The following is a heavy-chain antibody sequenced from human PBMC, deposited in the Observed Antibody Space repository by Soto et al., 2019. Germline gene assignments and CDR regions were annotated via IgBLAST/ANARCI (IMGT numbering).Heavy chain of an antibody. J-gene: IGHJ5*02. CDR3: ARRRANSSGWLGDNGFDP. D-gene: IGHD6-19*01. CDR1: GYSFTSYW. Sequence: PGESLNISGKGSGYSFTSYWIGWARRMPGKGLGWMGIIYRGDSDTRYSPSFQGQVTISGDKSISTAYLQWSSLKASDAAMYYCARRRANSSGWLGDNGFDPWGQGTLVTVSS. V-gene: IGHV5-51*01. CDR2: IYRGDSDT.